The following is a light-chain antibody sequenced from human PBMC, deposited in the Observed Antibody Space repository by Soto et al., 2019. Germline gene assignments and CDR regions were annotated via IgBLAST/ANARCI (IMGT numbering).Light chain of an antibody. CDR1: QSVGRN. Sequence: EIVVTQSPGILSVSPGDRATLSCRASQSVGRNLAWYQQKPGQAPTLLIYAASTRATGLPARFSGSGSGTDFTLTISSLQSEDFAVYYCKEYSKWPLCTFGPGTRVDIK. CDR3: KEYSKWPLCT. J-gene: IGKJ3*01. CDR2: AAS. V-gene: IGKV3-15*01.